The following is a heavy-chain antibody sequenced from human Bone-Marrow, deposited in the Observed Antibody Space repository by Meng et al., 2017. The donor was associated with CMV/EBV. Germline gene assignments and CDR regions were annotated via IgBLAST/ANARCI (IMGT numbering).Heavy chain of an antibody. V-gene: IGHV3-30*04. CDR3: ARQESSPSPKGMDV. J-gene: IGHJ6*02. Sequence: GGSLRLSCVASGFTFSSYTMHWVRQAPGKGLEWVAIISYDGINKFYADSVKGRFTISRDNSKNTLYLQMSSLRTEDTAVFYCARQESSPSPKGMDVWGQGTTVTVSS. CDR1: GFTFSSYT. D-gene: IGHD2-2*01. CDR2: ISYDGINK.